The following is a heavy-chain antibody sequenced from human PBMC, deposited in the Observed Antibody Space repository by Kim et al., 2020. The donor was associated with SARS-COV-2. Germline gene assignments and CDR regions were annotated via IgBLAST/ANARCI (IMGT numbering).Heavy chain of an antibody. D-gene: IGHD2-2*01. CDR1: GFTFSSYW. CDR3: ARAIGVVVPAALDY. J-gene: IGHJ4*02. Sequence: GGSLRLSCAASGFTFSSYWMSWVRQAPGKGLEWVANIKQDGSEKYYVDSVKGRFTISRDNAKNSLYLQMNSLRAEDTAVYYCARAIGVVVPAALDYWGQGTLVTVSS. CDR2: IKQDGSEK. V-gene: IGHV3-7*05.